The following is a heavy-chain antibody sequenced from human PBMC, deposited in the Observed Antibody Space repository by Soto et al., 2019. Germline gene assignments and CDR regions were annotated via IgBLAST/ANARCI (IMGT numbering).Heavy chain of an antibody. CDR2: IYYSGST. V-gene: IGHV4-4*02. J-gene: IGHJ4*02. CDR1: GGSISSGDW. D-gene: IGHD2-21*01. Sequence: QVQLQESGPGLVKPSGTLSLTCAVSGGSISSGDWCSSWVRQSPGKGLEWIGEIYYSGSTTYNPSLKSGVTISVDKSVNQFSLRLSSVTAADSAVYYCARRGCESIIGSLDYWGKGTLVTFSS. CDR3: ARRGCESIIGSLDY.